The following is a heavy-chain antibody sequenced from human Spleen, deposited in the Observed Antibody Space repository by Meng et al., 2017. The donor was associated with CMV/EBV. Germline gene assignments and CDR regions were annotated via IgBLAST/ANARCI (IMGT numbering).Heavy chain of an antibody. Sequence: GESLKISCAASGFTVSSNYVSWVRRAPGKGLEWVSLIYSGVTTYYADSVKGRFTISRDNSKNTLYLQMNSLRAEDTAVYYCAALGYWGQGTLVTVSS. J-gene: IGHJ4*02. V-gene: IGHV3-53*01. CDR2: IYSGVTT. D-gene: IGHD7-27*01. CDR1: GFTVSSNY. CDR3: AALGY.